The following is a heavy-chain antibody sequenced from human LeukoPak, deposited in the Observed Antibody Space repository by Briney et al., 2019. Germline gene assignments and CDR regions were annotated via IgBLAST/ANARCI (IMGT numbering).Heavy chain of an antibody. CDR2: IRSKANSYAT. CDR1: GFTFSGSA. V-gene: IGHV3-73*01. CDR3: TRHDDLRFLEWFPTPPYGMDV. J-gene: IGHJ6*02. Sequence: GGSLRLSCAASGFTFSGSAMHWVRQASGKGLEWVGRIRSKANSYATAYAASVKGRFTISRDDSKNTAYLQMNSLKTEDTAVYYCTRHDDLRFLEWFPTPPYGMDVWGQGTTVTVSS. D-gene: IGHD3-3*01.